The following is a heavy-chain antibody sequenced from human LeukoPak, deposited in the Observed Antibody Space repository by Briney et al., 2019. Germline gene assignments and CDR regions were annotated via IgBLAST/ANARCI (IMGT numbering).Heavy chain of an antibody. D-gene: IGHD5-12*01. Sequence: PGGSLRLSCAASGFTFSGSWMSWVRQAPGKGLEWVAVIYSGGSTNYADSVKGRFTISRDNSKNTLYLLMNSLRAEDTAVYYCAIRKSGNAIDYWGQGTLVTVSS. CDR2: IYSGGST. J-gene: IGHJ4*02. CDR1: GFTFSGSW. CDR3: AIRKSGNAIDY. V-gene: IGHV3-66*01.